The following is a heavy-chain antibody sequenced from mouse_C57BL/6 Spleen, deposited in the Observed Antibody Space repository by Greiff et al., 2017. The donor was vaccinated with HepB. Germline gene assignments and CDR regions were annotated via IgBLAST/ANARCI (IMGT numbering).Heavy chain of an antibody. CDR3: ARSLGSSGSYFDD. CDR2: IDPEDGET. V-gene: IGHV14-2*01. J-gene: IGHJ2*01. Sequence: VHVKQSGAELVKPGASVKLSCTASGFNIKDYSMHWVKQRTEQGLEWIGRIDPEDGETKYAPKFQGKATITADTSSNTAYLQLSSLTSEDAAVYYCARSLGSSGSYFDDWGQGTTLTVSS. D-gene: IGHD3-2*02. CDR1: GFNIKDYS.